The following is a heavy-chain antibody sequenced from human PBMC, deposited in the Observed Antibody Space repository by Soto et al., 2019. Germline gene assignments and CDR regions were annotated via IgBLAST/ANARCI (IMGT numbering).Heavy chain of an antibody. J-gene: IGHJ4*02. Sequence: ASVKVSCKASGYTFTSYGISWVRQAPGQGLEWMGGIIAIIGKANYAQKFQGRVTITADESTSTAYMELSSLRSEDTAVYYCARAQGIWFGELLTDYWGQGTLVTVSS. CDR2: IIAIIGKA. V-gene: IGHV1-69*13. D-gene: IGHD3-10*01. CDR1: GYTFTSYG. CDR3: ARAQGIWFGELLTDY.